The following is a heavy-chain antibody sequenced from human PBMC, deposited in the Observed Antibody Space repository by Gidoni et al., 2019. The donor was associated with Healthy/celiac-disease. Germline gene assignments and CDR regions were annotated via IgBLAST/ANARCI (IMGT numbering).Heavy chain of an antibody. CDR2: IWYDGSNK. CDR3: ARESPDGVAGTLDY. D-gene: IGHD6-19*01. CDR1: GFTCSRYG. J-gene: IGHJ4*02. V-gene: IGHV3-33*01. Sequence: QVQLVESGGGAVQPGRSLRLTCAASGFTCSRYGMHWVRQAPGEGLEWVAVIWYDGSNKYYADSVKGRFTISRDNSKNTLYLQMNSLRAEDTAVYYCARESPDGVAGTLDYWGQGTLVTVSS.